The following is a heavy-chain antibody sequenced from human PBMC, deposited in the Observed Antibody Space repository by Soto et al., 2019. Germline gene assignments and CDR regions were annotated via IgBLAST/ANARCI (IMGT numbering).Heavy chain of an antibody. Sequence: PGGSLRLSCAASGFTFSSYAMSWVRQAPGKGLEWVSAISGSGGSTYYADSVKGRFTISRDNSKNTLYLQMNSLRAEDTAVYYCAKDVLPVGGYSYGLPGYYGMDVWGQGTTVTVSS. J-gene: IGHJ6*02. CDR1: GFTFSSYA. CDR3: AKDVLPVGGYSYGLPGYYGMDV. D-gene: IGHD5-18*01. V-gene: IGHV3-23*01. CDR2: ISGSGGST.